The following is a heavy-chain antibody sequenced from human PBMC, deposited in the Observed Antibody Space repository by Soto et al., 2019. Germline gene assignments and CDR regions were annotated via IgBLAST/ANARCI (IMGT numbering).Heavy chain of an antibody. CDR3: AREWSTSGDLDY. J-gene: IGHJ4*02. CDR2: ISYDGSIK. Sequence: QVQLVESGGGVVQPGRSLRLSCAASGFTFSSHSIQWVRQAPGKGLEWVAVISYDGSIKYYADSVKGRFTISRDNSKXXXXXXMXSLRAEDTAVFYCAREWSTSGDLDYWGQGTLVIVSS. D-gene: IGHD3-10*01. V-gene: IGHV3-30-3*01. CDR1: GFTFSSHS.